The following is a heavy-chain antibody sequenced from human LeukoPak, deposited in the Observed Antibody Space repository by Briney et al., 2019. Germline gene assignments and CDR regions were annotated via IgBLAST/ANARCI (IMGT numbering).Heavy chain of an antibody. D-gene: IGHD2-15*01. Sequence: SETLSLTCTVSGYSISSGYYWGWIRQPPGKGLEWIGSIYHSGSTYYNPSLKSRVTISVDTSKNQFSLKLSSVTAADTAVYYCASHMTQDIEAVEGFDYWGQGTLVTVSS. V-gene: IGHV4-38-2*02. CDR2: IYHSGST. J-gene: IGHJ4*02. CDR1: GYSISSGYY. CDR3: ASHMTQDIEAVEGFDY.